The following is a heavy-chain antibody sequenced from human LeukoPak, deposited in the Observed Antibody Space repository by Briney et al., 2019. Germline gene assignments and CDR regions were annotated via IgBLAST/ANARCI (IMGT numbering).Heavy chain of an antibody. J-gene: IGHJ4*02. D-gene: IGHD1-26*01. V-gene: IGHV3-21*01. CDR3: ARESGGATSVSFDY. CDR1: GFTFSSYS. Sequence: GSLRLSCAASGFTFSSYSMNWVRQAPGKGLEWVSSISSSSSYIYYADSVKGRFTISRDNAKNSLYLQMNSLRAEDTAVYYCARESGGATSVSFDYWGQGTLVTVSS. CDR2: ISSSSSYI.